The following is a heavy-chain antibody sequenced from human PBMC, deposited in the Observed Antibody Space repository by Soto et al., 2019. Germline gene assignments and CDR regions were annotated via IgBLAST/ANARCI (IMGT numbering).Heavy chain of an antibody. D-gene: IGHD3-9*01. CDR1: GFTFSSYA. CDR3: AKDRNYDILTSYLYYFDY. J-gene: IGHJ4*02. V-gene: IGHV3-23*01. Sequence: GGSLRLSCAASGFTFSSYAMSWVRQAPGKGLEWVSAISGSGGSTYYADSVKGRFTISRDNSKNTLYLQMNSLRAEDTAVYYCAKDRNYDILTSYLYYFDYWGQGTPVTVSS. CDR2: ISGSGGST.